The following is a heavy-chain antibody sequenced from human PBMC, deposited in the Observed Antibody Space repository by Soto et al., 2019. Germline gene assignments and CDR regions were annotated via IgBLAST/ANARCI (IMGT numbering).Heavy chain of an antibody. V-gene: IGHV3-23*01. J-gene: IGHJ5*02. CDR1: GFTFSSYA. D-gene: IGHD6-13*01. CDR3: AKATAAAGTSSWFDP. Sequence: LRLSCAASGFTFSSYAMSWVRQAPGKGLEWVSLISGSGGITYYADSVKGRFTISRDNSKNTLYLQMNSLRAEDTAVYYCAKATAAAGTSSWFDPWGQGTLVTVSS. CDR2: ISGSGGIT.